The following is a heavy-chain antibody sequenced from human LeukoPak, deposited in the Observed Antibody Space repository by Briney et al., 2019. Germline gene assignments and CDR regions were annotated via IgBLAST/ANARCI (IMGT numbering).Heavy chain of an antibody. CDR1: GGSFSGYY. V-gene: IGHV4-34*01. CDR2: INHSGST. CDR3: ARGVSSGEKGY. J-gene: IGHJ4*02. D-gene: IGHD2-15*01. Sequence: SETLSLTCAVYGGSFSGYYWSWIRQPPGKGREWIGEINHSGSTNYNPSLKSRVTISVDTSKNQFSLKLSSVTAADTAVYYCARGVSSGEKGYWGQGTLVTVSS.